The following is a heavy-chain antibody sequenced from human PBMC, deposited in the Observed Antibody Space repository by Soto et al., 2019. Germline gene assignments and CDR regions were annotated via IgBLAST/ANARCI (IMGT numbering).Heavy chain of an antibody. D-gene: IGHD3-10*01. J-gene: IGHJ4*02. CDR3: ARVVGSY. CDR1: GYTFSRYC. CDR2: INAGNGNT. V-gene: IGHV1-3*01. Sequence: DSVKRSCKASGYTFSRYCIHWVRQAPGQGLEWMGWINAGNGNTKYSQKFQGRVTITRDTSASTAYMELNSLRSEDTAVYDCARVVGSYWGQRTLVTVS.